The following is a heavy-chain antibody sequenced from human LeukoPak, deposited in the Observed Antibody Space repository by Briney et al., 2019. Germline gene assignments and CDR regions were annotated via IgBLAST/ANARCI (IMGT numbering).Heavy chain of an antibody. Sequence: GGSLRLSCAASGFTFSSYSMNWVRQAPGKGLEWVSSISSSSSYIYYADSVKGRFTISRDNAKNSLYLQMNSLRAEDTSVYYCARDGRSSTSCYDWGQGTLVTVSS. CDR1: GFTFSSYS. CDR2: ISSSSSYI. V-gene: IGHV3-21*01. D-gene: IGHD2-2*01. CDR3: ARDGRSSTSCYD. J-gene: IGHJ4*02.